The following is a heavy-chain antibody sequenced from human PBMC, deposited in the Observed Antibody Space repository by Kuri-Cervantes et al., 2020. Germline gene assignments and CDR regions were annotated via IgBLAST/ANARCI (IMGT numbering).Heavy chain of an antibody. V-gene: IGHV4-39*01. CDR3: ARLRGYRRRDPFDI. Sequence: SETLSLTCAVYGGSFSNYYWTWIRQLPGKGLEWIASVYYTGNTYYNLSLRSRVATSVDTSKNQFSLKLSSVTATDTALYYCARLRGYRRRDPFDIWGRGIMVTVSS. J-gene: IGHJ3*02. D-gene: IGHD3-22*01. CDR2: VYYTGNT. CDR1: GGSFSNYY.